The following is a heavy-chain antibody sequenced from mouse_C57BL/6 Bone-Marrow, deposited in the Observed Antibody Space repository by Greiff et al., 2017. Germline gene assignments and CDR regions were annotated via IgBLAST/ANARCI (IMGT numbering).Heavy chain of an antibody. J-gene: IGHJ1*03. CDR2: IDPSDSYT. CDR1: GYTFTSYW. V-gene: IGHV1-50*01. CDR3: ARRSPLYYYGRSSWYFDV. D-gene: IGHD1-1*01. Sequence: QVQLQQPGAELVKPGASVKLSCKASGYTFTSYWMQWVKQRPGQGLEWIGEIDPSDSYTNYNQKFKGKATLTVDTSSSTAYMQLSSLTSEDSAVYYCARRSPLYYYGRSSWYFDVWGTGTTVTVSS.